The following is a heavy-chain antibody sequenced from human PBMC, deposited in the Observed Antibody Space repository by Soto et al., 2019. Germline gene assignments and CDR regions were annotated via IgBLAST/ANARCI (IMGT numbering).Heavy chain of an antibody. CDR3: ARGQRREDWFDP. Sequence: SETLSLTCTVSGGSVSSSNYSWSWIRQPPGKGLEWIGYIYHSGSTYYNPSLKSRVTISIDRSKNQFSLKLSSVTAADTAMYYCARGQRREDWFDPWGQGTLVTVSS. J-gene: IGHJ5*02. CDR2: IYHSGST. V-gene: IGHV4-30-2*01. D-gene: IGHD1-26*01. CDR1: GGSVSSSNYS.